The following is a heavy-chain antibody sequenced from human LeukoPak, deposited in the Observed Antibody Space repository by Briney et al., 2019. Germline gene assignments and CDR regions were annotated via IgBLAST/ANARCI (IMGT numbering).Heavy chain of an antibody. V-gene: IGHV1-46*01. CDR1: GYTFTSYY. D-gene: IGHD6-13*01. J-gene: IGHJ6*02. CDR3: ARAAAPLQYYYGMDV. Sequence: ASVKVSCKASGYTFTSYYMHWVRQAPGQGLEWMGIINPSGGSTSYAQKFQGRVTMTRDTSTSTVYMGLSSLRSEDTAVYYCARAAAPLQYYYGMDVWGQGTTVTVSS. CDR2: INPSGGST.